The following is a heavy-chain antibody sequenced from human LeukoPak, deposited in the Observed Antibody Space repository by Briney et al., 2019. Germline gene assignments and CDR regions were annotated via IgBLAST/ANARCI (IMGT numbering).Heavy chain of an antibody. J-gene: IGHJ4*02. CDR1: GYTFTNYA. CDR2: INAGNGNT. Sequence: ALVKVSRKVSGYTFTNYAVHWVRQAPGQRLEWMGWINAGNGNTKCSQKFQGRVTITRDTSASTAYMELSRLRSDDTAVYYCARDYCGGDCFPDYWGQGTLVTVSS. D-gene: IGHD2-21*02. V-gene: IGHV1-3*01. CDR3: ARDYCGGDCFPDY.